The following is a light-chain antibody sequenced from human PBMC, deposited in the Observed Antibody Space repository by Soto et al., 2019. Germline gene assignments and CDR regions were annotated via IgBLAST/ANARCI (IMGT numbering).Light chain of an antibody. CDR1: QSVSSSY. J-gene: IGKJ5*01. Sequence: EIVLTQSPGTLSLSPGERATLSCRASQSVSSSYLAWYQQKPGQAPRLLIYGASSRATGIPDRFSGSGSGTDFTLTISRLEPEDFAVSYGQQYGSSPPITFGQGTRLEIK. CDR3: QQYGSSPPIT. CDR2: GAS. V-gene: IGKV3-20*01.